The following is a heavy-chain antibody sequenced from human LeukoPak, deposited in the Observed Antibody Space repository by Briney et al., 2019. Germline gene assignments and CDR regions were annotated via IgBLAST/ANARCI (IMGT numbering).Heavy chain of an antibody. V-gene: IGHV3-66*02. CDR1: GLPVNSSY. J-gene: IGHJ4*02. CDR3: TREIRKNYRYYFDY. Sequence: GGTLRLSRAASGLPVNSSYMNWVRQAPGKGLEGVSVIYSGGSTYYADSMKGRFTASRDNSKNTLYLQMNSVRADDTAVYYCTREIRKNYRYYFDYWGQGTLVTVSS. CDR2: IYSGGST. D-gene: IGHD1-7*01.